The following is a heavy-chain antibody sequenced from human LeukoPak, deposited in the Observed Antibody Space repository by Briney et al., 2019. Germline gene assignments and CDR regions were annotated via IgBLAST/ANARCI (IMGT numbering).Heavy chain of an antibody. J-gene: IGHJ4*02. D-gene: IGHD3-16*01. CDR2: IYYSGTS. Sequence: SETLSLTCSVSGGSFSSSTYYWGWIRQPPGKGLEWIGAIYYSGTSYYNSSLKSRVTISVDTSKNQFSLKLSSVTAADTAVYYCARALGALCDYWGQGTLVTVSS. V-gene: IGHV4-39*01. CDR1: GGSFSSSTYY. CDR3: ARALGALCDY.